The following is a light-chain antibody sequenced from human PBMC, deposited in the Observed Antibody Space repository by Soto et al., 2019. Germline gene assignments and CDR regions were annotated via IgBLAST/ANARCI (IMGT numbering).Light chain of an antibody. V-gene: IGLV2-14*01. CDR1: SSDVGGYNY. CDR3: SSYTSSSTWV. Sequence: QSVLTQPASVSGSPGQSITISCTGTSSDVGGYNYVSWYQQHPGKAPKLMIYEVSNRPSGVSNRFSGSKSGNTASLTISGLQADDEADYYCSSYTSSSTWVFGGGNKVTVL. J-gene: IGLJ3*02. CDR2: EVS.